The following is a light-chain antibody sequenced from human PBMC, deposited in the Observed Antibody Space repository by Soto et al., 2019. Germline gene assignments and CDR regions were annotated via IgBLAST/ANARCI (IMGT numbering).Light chain of an antibody. CDR2: KAS. J-gene: IGKJ1*01. Sequence: QLTXSPYSLXSTAVXXXTXXCRASQIISSLLYWYQHKPGKAPTLLIYKASDLQRGVPSMFSGSGSRTYFILTISRLHPYDFALYYCQQCNSSPFPFGQ. CDR1: QIISSL. CDR3: QQCNSSPFP. V-gene: IGKV1-39*01.